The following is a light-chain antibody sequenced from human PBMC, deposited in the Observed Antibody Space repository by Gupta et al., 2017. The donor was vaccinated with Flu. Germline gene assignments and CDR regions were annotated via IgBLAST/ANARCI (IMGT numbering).Light chain of an antibody. CDR3: QVWASGTVV. Sequence: SYALTQPLSVSVALGQTATITCGGNSFGSQNVNWYQQKPGQAPVLVIYRDSDRPSGIPERLSGSVSGNTATLTISRAQVGDEADYFCQVWASGTVVFGGGTKLTVL. V-gene: IGLV3-9*01. CDR1: SFGSQN. CDR2: RDS. J-gene: IGLJ2*01.